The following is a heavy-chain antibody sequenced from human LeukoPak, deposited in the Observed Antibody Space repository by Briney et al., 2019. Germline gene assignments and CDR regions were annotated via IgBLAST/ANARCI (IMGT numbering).Heavy chain of an antibody. V-gene: IGHV1-2*02. CDR3: ASGYSSGWYGPGWFDP. J-gene: IGHJ5*02. D-gene: IGHD6-19*01. CDR1: GYTFTGYY. Sequence: GASVKVSCKASGYTFTGYYMHWVRQAPGQGVEWMGWINPNSGGTNYAQKFQGRVTMTRDTSTSTVYMELSSLRSEDTAVYYCASGYSSGWYGPGWFDPWGQGTLVTVSS. CDR2: INPNSGGT.